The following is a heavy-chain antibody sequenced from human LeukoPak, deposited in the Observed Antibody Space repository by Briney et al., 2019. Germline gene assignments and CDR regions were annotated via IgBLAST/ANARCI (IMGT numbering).Heavy chain of an antibody. D-gene: IGHD3-3*01. CDR1: GYTFTGYY. CDR3: ARAFGVVTGAAFDI. CDR2: INPNSGGT. V-gene: IGHV1-2*02. Sequence: GASVKVSCKASGYTFTGYYMHWVRQAHGQGLEWMGWINPNSGGTNYAQKFQGRVTMTRDTSISTAYMELSRLRSEDTAVYYCARAFGVVTGAAFDIWGQGTMVTVSS. J-gene: IGHJ3*02.